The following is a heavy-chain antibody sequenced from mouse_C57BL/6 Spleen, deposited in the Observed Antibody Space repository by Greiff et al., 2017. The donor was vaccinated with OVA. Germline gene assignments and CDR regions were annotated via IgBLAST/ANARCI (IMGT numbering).Heavy chain of an antibody. J-gene: IGHJ3*01. D-gene: IGHD2-2*01. V-gene: IGHV1-39*01. CDR1: GYSFTDYN. Sequence: EVKLMESGPELVKPGASVKISCKASGYSFTDYNMNWVKQSNGKSLEWIGVINPNYGTTSYNQKFKGKATLTVDQSSSTAYMQLNSLTSEDSAVYYCARTGSTMVTTTFAYWGQGTLVTVSA. CDR3: ARTGSTMVTTTFAY. CDR2: INPNYGTT.